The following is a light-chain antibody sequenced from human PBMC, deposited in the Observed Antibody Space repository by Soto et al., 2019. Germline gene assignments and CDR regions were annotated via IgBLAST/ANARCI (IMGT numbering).Light chain of an antibody. J-gene: IGLJ3*02. CDR2: SND. V-gene: IGLV1-44*01. CDR1: SSSIGSNT. Sequence: QSVLTQAPSASGTPGQRVTISCSGSSSSIGSNTVSWYQQVPGTAPKLLIYSNDQRPSGVPDRFSGSKSGTSASLAIGGLQSEDEADYYCAASDGSLNGWVFGGGTQVTVL. CDR3: AASDGSLNGWV.